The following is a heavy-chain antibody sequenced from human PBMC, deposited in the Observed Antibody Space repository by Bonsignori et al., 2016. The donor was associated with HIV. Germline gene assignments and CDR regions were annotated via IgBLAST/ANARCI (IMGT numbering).Heavy chain of an antibody. CDR3: AREILRFAFDI. CDR2: IYSGGST. D-gene: IGHD3-16*01. Sequence: WIRQPPGKGLEWVSVIYSGGSTYYADSVKGRFTISRDNSKNTLYLQMNSLRAEDTAVYYCAREILRFAFDIWGQGTMVTVSS. J-gene: IGHJ3*02. V-gene: IGHV3-66*01.